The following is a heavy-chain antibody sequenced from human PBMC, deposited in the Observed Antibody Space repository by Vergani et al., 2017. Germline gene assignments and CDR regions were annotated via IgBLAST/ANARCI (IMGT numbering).Heavy chain of an antibody. D-gene: IGHD2-15*01. Sequence: QVQLQQSGPGLVKPSQTLSLTCAISGDSVSSNSAAWNWIRQSPSRGLEWLGRTYYRSKWYNDYAVSVKSRITINPDTSKNQLSLQLNSVTPEDTAVYYCARAVGYCSGGSCYSIGCYYYYYIDVWGKGTTVTVSS. J-gene: IGHJ6*03. CDR3: ARAVGYCSGGSCYSIGCYYYYYIDV. V-gene: IGHV6-1*01. CDR2: TYYRSKWYN. CDR1: GDSVSSNSAA.